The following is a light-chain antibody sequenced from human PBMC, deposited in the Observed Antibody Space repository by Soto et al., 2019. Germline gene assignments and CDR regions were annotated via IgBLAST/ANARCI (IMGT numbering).Light chain of an antibody. CDR1: QSITNNY. J-gene: IGKJ1*01. CDR3: QQYGSSPWT. Sequence: EIVLTQSPGTLSLSLGERATLSCRASQSITNNYLAWYQQKPGQAPRLLIYLASNRAAGIPDRFSGSGSGADFPLTINRLEPEDFAVYHCQQYGSSPWTFVQGTKVDIK. CDR2: LAS. V-gene: IGKV3-20*01.